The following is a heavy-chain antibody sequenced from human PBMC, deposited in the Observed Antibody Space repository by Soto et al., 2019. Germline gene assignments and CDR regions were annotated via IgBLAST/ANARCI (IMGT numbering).Heavy chain of an antibody. CDR3: ARSTEITIIGPAPGYNWFHP. V-gene: IGHV1-18*01. CDR2: ISAYNGNT. CDR1: GYTFTSYG. D-gene: IGHD3-3*01. Sequence: GASVKVSCKASGYTFTSYGISWVRQAPGQGLEWMGWISAYNGNTNYAQKLQGRVTMTTDTSTSTAYMELRSLRSDDTAVYYCARSTEITIIGPAPGYNWFHPWRQGTLVTFPQ. J-gene: IGHJ5*02.